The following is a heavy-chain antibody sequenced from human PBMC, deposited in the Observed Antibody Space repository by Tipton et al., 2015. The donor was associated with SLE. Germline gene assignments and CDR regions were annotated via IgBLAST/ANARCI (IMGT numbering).Heavy chain of an antibody. CDR1: GDTIDGNTYF. CDR3: ARGVTVIQGREYNWFDS. J-gene: IGHJ5*01. D-gene: IGHD5-24*01. CDR2: ISYSGAT. Sequence: TLSLTCTVSGDTIDGNTYFWDWIRQPPGKGLMLIGSISYSGATSYNPSLKSRVTISVDTTNNQFSLRLNSVTAADTAIYFCARGVTVIQGREYNWFDSWGQGTLVTVSS. V-gene: IGHV4-39*07.